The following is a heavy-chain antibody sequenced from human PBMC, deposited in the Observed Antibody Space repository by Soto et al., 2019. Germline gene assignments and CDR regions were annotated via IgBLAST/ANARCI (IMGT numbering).Heavy chain of an antibody. CDR3: ALRGCIVPVQGVVRAYDGFYM. V-gene: IGHV3-74*01. Sequence: ELQLVQSGGGLVQPGGSLRLSCAASGFTFSSYWMNWVRQVPGKGLVWVSRISTEGSSTAYGDSVRGRFTISRDNAKNTLYLQMNSLRAEDTAVYYCALRGCIVPVQGVVRAYDGFYMWGQGTMVTVSS. CDR1: GFTFSSYW. CDR2: ISTEGSST. J-gene: IGHJ3*02. D-gene: IGHD2-8*01.